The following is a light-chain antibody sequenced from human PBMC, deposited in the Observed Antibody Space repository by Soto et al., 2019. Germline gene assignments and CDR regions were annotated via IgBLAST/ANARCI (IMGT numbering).Light chain of an antibody. CDR2: DAS. V-gene: IGKV3-11*01. CDR1: QSVSNNY. CDR3: QQRSNWPPWT. J-gene: IGKJ1*01. Sequence: IVMTQSPATLSVSPGERATLSCRASQSVSNNYLAWYQQKPGQAPRLLIYDASNRATGIPARFSGSGSGTDFTLTISSLEPEDFAVYYCQQRSNWPPWTFGQGTKVNIK.